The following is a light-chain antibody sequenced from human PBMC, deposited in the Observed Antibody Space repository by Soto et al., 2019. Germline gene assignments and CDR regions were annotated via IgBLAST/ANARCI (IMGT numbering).Light chain of an antibody. J-gene: IGKJ5*01. CDR3: QQRSKWPPIT. V-gene: IGKV3-11*01. CDR1: QSVSNNY. Sequence: EIVLTQSPGTLSLSPGERATLSCRASQSVSNNYLAWYQQKPGQAPRLLIYGASNRATGIPARFSGSGSGTDFTLTISSLQSEDFAVYYCQQRSKWPPITFGQGTRLEIK. CDR2: GAS.